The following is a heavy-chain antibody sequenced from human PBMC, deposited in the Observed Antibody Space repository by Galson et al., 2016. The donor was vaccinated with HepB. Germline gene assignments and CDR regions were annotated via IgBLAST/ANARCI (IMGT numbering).Heavy chain of an antibody. CDR1: DGSIRSSSFS. Sequence: ATLSLTCTVSDGSIRSSSFSWGWIRQPPGKGLEWIGTVYRGKTYYNPSLAGRGTISGSMPTDLLSLKMTSLTAADTAVYYFARAGLLNKASFDFWGQGTLVAVPS. CDR2: VYRGKT. V-gene: IGHV4-39*01. J-gene: IGHJ4*02. CDR3: ARAGLLNKASFDF.